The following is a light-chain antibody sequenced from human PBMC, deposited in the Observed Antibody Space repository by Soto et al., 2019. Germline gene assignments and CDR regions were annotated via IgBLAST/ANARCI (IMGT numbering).Light chain of an antibody. J-gene: IGKJ4*01. V-gene: IGKV1-5*01. CDR1: QTISSW. Sequence: DIQMTQSPSTLSGSVGYRFTITCRASQTISSWLAWYQQKPGKAPKVLILVASSLESGVPSRFSGSGSGTDFTLTISSLQPEDFATYYCQQSYSSRLTCGGGTKGDIK. CDR2: VAS. CDR3: QQSYSSRLT.